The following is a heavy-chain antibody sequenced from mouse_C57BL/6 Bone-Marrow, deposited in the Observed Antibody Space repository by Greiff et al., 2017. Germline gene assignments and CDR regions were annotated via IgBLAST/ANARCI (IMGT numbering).Heavy chain of an antibody. CDR3: ILLFPHLYFDV. J-gene: IGHJ1*03. CDR2: TRLKSDNYGT. V-gene: IGHV6-3*01. CDR1: GFTFSNYW. D-gene: IGHD2-1*01. Sequence: EVKLEESGGGLVQPGGSMNISCVASGFTFSNYWMNSSRQSPEKALACVAQTRLKSDNYGTHYAESGKLRFTISIDDSKSSVYLQMNNLRAEDTGIYYCILLFPHLYFDVWGTGTTVTVSS.